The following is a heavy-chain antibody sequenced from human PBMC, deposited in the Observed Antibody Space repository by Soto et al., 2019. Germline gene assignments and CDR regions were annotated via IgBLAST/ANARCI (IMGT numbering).Heavy chain of an antibody. Sequence: EVQFLQSGGGLVQPAGSLSLSCAASGFTFSSYAMSWVRQAPGKGLEWVSAITGDGGDTYHADSVKGRFTISRDNSKNTLSLQMNSLRAEDTAVYFCAKGSSASRPYYFDYWGQGSLVTVSS. CDR2: ITGDGGDT. CDR1: GFTFSSYA. J-gene: IGHJ4*02. CDR3: AKGSSASRPYYFDY. D-gene: IGHD3-22*01. V-gene: IGHV3-23*01.